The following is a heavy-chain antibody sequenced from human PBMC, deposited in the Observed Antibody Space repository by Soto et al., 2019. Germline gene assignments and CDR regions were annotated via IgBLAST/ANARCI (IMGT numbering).Heavy chain of an antibody. CDR3: TKNGGWPPDPLEYFHH. J-gene: IGHJ1*01. CDR2: ISNTGST. Sequence: SVTLSLTCSVSNDFSSHSFWSWIRQSPGKGLEWIGYISNTGSTTRYNPALESRVTLSVDSSKSQLSLRLNSVTAADTAVYYCTKNGGWPPDPLEYFHHWGPGTLVTVSS. V-gene: IGHV4-59*08. CDR1: NDFSSHSF. D-gene: IGHD6-19*01.